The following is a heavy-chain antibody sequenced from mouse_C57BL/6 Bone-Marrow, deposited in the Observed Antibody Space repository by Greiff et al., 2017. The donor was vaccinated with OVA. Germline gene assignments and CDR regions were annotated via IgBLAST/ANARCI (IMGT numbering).Heavy chain of an antibody. D-gene: IGHD4-1*01. V-gene: IGHV1-19*01. Sequence: EVQLQQSGPVLVKPGASVKMSCKASGYTFTDYYMNWVKQSHGKSLEWIGVINPYNGGTSYNQKFKGKATLTVDKSSSTAYMELNGLTSEDSAVYYCAKLGRYFDVWGTGTTVTVSS. CDR3: AKLGRYFDV. CDR2: INPYNGGT. J-gene: IGHJ1*03. CDR1: GYTFTDYY.